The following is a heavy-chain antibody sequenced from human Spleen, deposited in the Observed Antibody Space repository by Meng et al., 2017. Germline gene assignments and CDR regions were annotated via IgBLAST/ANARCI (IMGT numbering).Heavy chain of an antibody. D-gene: IGHD3-10*01. CDR3: ADYMLRGVITGY. Sequence: GESLKISCAASGFTLSSYAMHWVRQAPGKGLEWVAVISYDGSNKYYADSVKGRFTISRDNSKNTLYLHMNSLRAEDTAVYYCADYMLRGVITGYWGQGTLVTVSS. J-gene: IGHJ4*02. CDR1: GFTLSSYA. V-gene: IGHV3-30*07. CDR2: ISYDGSNK.